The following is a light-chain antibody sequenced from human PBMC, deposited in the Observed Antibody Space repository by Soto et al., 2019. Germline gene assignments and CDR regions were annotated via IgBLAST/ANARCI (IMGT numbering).Light chain of an antibody. J-gene: IGKJ3*01. CDR2: DAS. Sequence: DIQMTQSPSTLSASVGDRVTITCRASQSISTWLAWYQQKPGKAPNLLIYDASSLQSGVPSRFSGSGSGTEFTLTISSLQPDDFVTYYCQQYKSYPFTFGPGTKVEIK. CDR1: QSISTW. CDR3: QQYKSYPFT. V-gene: IGKV1-5*01.